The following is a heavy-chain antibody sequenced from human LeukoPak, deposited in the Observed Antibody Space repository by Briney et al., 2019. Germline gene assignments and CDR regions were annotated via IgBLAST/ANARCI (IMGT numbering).Heavy chain of an antibody. Sequence: GGSLRLSCAASGFTFSNYWMSWVRQGPGKGLEWVANIKQDGNETFYVDAVKGRFTISRDNAKSSLYLQMNSLRAEDTAVYYCAGPLTGSFNYYYYYYMDVWGKGTTVTISS. V-gene: IGHV3-7*01. CDR3: AGPLTGSFNYYYYYYMDV. J-gene: IGHJ6*03. CDR1: GFTFSNYW. D-gene: IGHD3-9*01. CDR2: IKQDGNET.